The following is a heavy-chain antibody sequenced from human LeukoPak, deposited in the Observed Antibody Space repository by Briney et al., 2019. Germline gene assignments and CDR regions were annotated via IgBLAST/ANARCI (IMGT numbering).Heavy chain of an antibody. CDR1: GGTFSSYA. J-gene: IGHJ4*02. V-gene: IGHV1-69*04. CDR2: IIPILGIA. CDR3: TSGRLGYCSGGSCYSLAY. D-gene: IGHD2-15*01. Sequence: SVKVSCKASGGTFSSYAISWVRQAPGQGLEWMGRIIPILGIANYAQKFQGRVTITADKSTSTAYMELSSLRSEDTAVYYCTSGRLGYCSGGSCYSLAYWGQGTLVTVSS.